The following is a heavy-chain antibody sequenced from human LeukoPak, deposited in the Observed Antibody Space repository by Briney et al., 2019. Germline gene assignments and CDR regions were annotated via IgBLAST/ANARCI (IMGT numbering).Heavy chain of an antibody. CDR1: GFTFSSYA. V-gene: IGHV3-23*01. D-gene: IGHD3-10*01. J-gene: IGHJ6*03. CDR2: ISGSGGST. CDR3: AKPGPLGDWPRPYYYYYMDV. Sequence: GGSLRLSCAASGFTFSSYAMSWVRQAPGKGLEWVSAISGSGGSTYYADSVKGRFTISRDNSKNTLYLQMNSLRAEDTAVYYCAKPGPLGDWPRPYYYYYMDVWGKGTTVTVSS.